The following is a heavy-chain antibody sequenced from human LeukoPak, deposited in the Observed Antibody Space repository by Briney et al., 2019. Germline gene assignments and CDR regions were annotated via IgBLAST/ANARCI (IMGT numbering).Heavy chain of an antibody. CDR2: IYYSGST. Sequence: SETLSLTCTVSGGSISSYYWSWIRQPPGKGLEWIGYIYYSGSTNYNPSLKSRVTISVDRSKNQFSLKLSSVTAADTAVYYCARGSYGSGSYYFDYWGQGTLVTVSS. V-gene: IGHV4-59*01. D-gene: IGHD3-10*01. CDR1: GGSISSYY. J-gene: IGHJ4*02. CDR3: ARGSYGSGSYYFDY.